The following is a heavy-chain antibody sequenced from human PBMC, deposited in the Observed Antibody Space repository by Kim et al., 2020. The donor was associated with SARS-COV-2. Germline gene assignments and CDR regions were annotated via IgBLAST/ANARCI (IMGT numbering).Heavy chain of an antibody. Sequence: GGSLRLSCAASGFTFSSYAMHWVRQAPGKGLEWVAVISYDGSNKYYADSVKGRFTISRDNSKNTPYLQMNSLRAEDTAVYYCARAISGYWYFDLWGRGTLVTVSS. CDR1: GFTFSSYA. CDR2: ISYDGSNK. V-gene: IGHV3-30-3*01. J-gene: IGHJ2*01. D-gene: IGHD2-2*02. CDR3: ARAISGYWYFDL.